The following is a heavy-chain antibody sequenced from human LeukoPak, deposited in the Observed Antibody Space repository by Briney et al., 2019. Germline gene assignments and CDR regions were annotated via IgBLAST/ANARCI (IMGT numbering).Heavy chain of an antibody. CDR2: IKQDGSEK. Sequence: GGSLRLSCAASGFTFSSYWMSWVRQAPGKGLEGVANIKQDGSEKYYVDSVKGRFTISRDNAKNSLYLQMNSLRAEDTAVYYCARGLRYFDWLLNHDAFDIWGQGTMVTVSS. J-gene: IGHJ3*02. V-gene: IGHV3-7*01. D-gene: IGHD3-9*01. CDR1: GFTFSSYW. CDR3: ARGLRYFDWLLNHDAFDI.